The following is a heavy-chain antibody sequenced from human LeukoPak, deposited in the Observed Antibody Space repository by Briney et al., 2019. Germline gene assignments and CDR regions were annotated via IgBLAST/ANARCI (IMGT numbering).Heavy chain of an antibody. V-gene: IGHV1-24*01. CDR3: ATGGRATAGPDAFDI. J-gene: IGHJ3*02. CDR2: FDPEDGET. CDR1: GYTLTELS. Sequence: GASVKVSCKVSGYTLTELSMHWVRQAPGKGLEWMGGFDPEDGETIYAQKFQGRVTMTEDTSTDTAYMELSSLRSEDTAVCYCATGGRATAGPDAFDIWGQGTMVTVSS. D-gene: IGHD6-13*01.